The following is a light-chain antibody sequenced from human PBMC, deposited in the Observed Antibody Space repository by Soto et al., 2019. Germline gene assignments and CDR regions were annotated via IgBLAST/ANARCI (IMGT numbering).Light chain of an antibody. J-gene: IGLJ1*01. CDR3: SSYTSSSIDYV. V-gene: IGLV2-14*01. CDR1: SSDVGGYNY. CDR2: EVS. Sequence: QSVLTQPASVSGSPGQSITISCTGTSSDVGGYNYVSWYQQHPAKAPKLMIYEVSNRPSGVSNRFSGSKSGNTASLTISGLQAEDEADYYCSSYTSSSIDYVFGTGTKLTVL.